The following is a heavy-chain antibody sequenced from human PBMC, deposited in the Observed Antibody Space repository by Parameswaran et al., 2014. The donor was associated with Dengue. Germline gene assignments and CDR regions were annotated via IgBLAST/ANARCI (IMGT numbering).Heavy chain of an antibody. CDR2: IRYDGSNK. D-gene: IGHD3-3*01. J-gene: IGHJ6*02. V-gene: IGHV3-30*02. Sequence: WIRQPPGKGLEWVAFIRYDGSNKYYADSVKGRFTISRDNSKNTLYLQMNSLRAEDTAVYYCAKKGTKRGITIFVHYYGMDVWGQGTTVTVSS. CDR3: AKKGTKRGITIFVHYYGMDV.